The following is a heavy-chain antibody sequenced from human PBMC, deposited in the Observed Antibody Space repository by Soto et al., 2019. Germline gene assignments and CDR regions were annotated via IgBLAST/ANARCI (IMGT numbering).Heavy chain of an antibody. V-gene: IGHV3-30*18. Sequence: QVQLVESGGGVVQPGRSLRLSCAASGFTFSSYGMHWVRQAPGKGLEWVAVISYDGSNKYYADSVKGRFTISRDNSKNTLYLQMNSLRAEDRAVDYCAKSITVTPYYGMDVWGPGTTVTVSS. CDR3: AKSITVTPYYGMDV. CDR1: GFTFSSYG. J-gene: IGHJ6*02. CDR2: ISYDGSNK. D-gene: IGHD4-4*01.